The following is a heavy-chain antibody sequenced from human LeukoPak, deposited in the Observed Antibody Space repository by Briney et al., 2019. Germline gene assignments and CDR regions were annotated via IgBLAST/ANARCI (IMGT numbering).Heavy chain of an antibody. D-gene: IGHD5-18*01. CDR1: GFTFSSYS. CDR3: ARGGYSYGPTPSDGYYYYYMDV. CDR2: ISSSSSYI. J-gene: IGHJ6*03. V-gene: IGHV3-21*01. Sequence: GGSLRLSCAASGFTFSSYSMNWVRQAPGKGLEWVSSISSSSSYIYYADSEKGRFTISRDNAKNSLYLQMNSLRAEDTAVYYCARGGYSYGPTPSDGYYYYYMDVWGKGTTVTVSS.